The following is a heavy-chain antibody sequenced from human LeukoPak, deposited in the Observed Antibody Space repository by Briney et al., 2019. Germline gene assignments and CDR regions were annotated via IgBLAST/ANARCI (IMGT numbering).Heavy chain of an antibody. V-gene: IGHV1-46*01. Sequence: ASVKVSCKASGYTFTSYYMHWVRQAPRQGLEWMGIINPSGGSTSYAQKFQGRVTMTRDTSTSTVYMELTRLRSEDTAVYYCAREAPSTTVVNYWGQGTLVTVSS. D-gene: IGHD4-23*01. CDR3: AREAPSTTVVNY. CDR2: INPSGGST. J-gene: IGHJ4*02. CDR1: GYTFTSYY.